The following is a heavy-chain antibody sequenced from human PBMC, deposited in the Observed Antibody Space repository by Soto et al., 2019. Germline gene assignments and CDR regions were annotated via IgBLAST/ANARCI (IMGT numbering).Heavy chain of an antibody. CDR2: ISYDGSNK. V-gene: IGHV3-30-3*01. Sequence: QVQLVESGGGVVQPGRSLRLSCAASGFTFSSYAMHWVRQAPGKGLEWVAVISYDGSNKYYADSVKGRFTISRDNSKNTLYLQMNYLRAEDTAVYYCARVGQRGYSGYDLDGYYYDGMDVWGQGTTVTVSS. CDR1: GFTFSSYA. CDR3: ARVGQRGYSGYDLDGYYYDGMDV. J-gene: IGHJ6*02. D-gene: IGHD5-12*01.